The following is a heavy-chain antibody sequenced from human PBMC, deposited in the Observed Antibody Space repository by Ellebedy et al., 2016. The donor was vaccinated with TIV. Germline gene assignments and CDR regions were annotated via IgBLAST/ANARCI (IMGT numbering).Heavy chain of an antibody. Sequence: GESLKISXEASGFIFSSSAMSWVRQAPEKGLEWVSAISNSGYNAYYADSVKGRFTISRDNSKNTLYLQMNSRRAEDTALYYCAKGLYYGDYDYFYGMHVWGQGTTVTVSS. CDR2: ISNSGYNA. D-gene: IGHD4-17*01. CDR3: AKGLYYGDYDYFYGMHV. J-gene: IGHJ6*02. CDR1: GFIFSSSA. V-gene: IGHV3-23*01.